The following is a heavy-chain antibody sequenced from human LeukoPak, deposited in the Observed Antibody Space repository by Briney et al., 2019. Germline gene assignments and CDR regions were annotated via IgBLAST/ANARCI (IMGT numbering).Heavy chain of an antibody. CDR2: ISSSSSYI. CDR1: GFTFSSYS. J-gene: IGHJ6*04. D-gene: IGHD5-12*01. Sequence: GGSLRLSCAASGFTFSSYSMNWVRQAPGKGLEWVSSISSSSSYIYYADSVKGRFTISRDDAKSSLYLQMNSLRAEDTAVYYCARDRNVDIVATGYYYGMDVWGKGTTVTVSS. CDR3: ARDRNVDIVATGYYYGMDV. V-gene: IGHV3-21*01.